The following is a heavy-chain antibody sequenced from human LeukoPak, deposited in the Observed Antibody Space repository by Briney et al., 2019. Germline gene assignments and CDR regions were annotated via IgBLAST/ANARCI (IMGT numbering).Heavy chain of an antibody. J-gene: IGHJ5*02. CDR3: ARSPQGTATTANWLDP. D-gene: IGHD4-17*01. Sequence: PSETLSLTCTVSGGSVSSGSFFWGWIRQFPGKGLEWIESMYYSGNTYYNPSLKSRVTISVDTSKNQFSLRLTSVTAADTAVYYCARSPQGTATTANWLDPWGQGTLVTVSS. V-gene: IGHV4-39*07. CDR2: MYYSGNT. CDR1: GGSVSSGSFF.